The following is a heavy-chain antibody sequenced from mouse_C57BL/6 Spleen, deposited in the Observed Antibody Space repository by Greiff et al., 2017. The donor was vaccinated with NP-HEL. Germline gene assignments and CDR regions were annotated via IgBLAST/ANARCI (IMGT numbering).Heavy chain of an antibody. Sequence: VKLQQSGAELVKPGASVKISCKASGYAFSSYWMNWVKQRPGKGLEWIGQIYPGDGDTNYNGKFKGKATLTADKSSSTAYMQLSSLTSEDSAVYFCARDYAEHYAMDYWGQGTSVTVSS. D-gene: IGHD1-1*02. CDR1: GYAFSSYW. CDR2: IYPGDGDT. J-gene: IGHJ4*01. V-gene: IGHV1-80*01. CDR3: ARDYAEHYAMDY.